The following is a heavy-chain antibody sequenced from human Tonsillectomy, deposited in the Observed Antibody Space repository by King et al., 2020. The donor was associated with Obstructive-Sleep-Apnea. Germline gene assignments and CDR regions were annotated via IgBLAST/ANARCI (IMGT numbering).Heavy chain of an antibody. D-gene: IGHD5-12*01. J-gene: IGHJ4*02. V-gene: IGHV4-38-2*02. CDR1: GYSISSVYY. CDR3: ARDIVATTPHY. Sequence: QLQESGPGLVKSSETLSLTCTVSGYSISSVYYWGWIRQPPGKGLEWIGSIHHSGSTYYNPSLKSRVTISVDTSKNQFSLKLTSVPAADTAVYYCARDIVATTPHYWGQGTLVTVSS. CDR2: IHHSGST.